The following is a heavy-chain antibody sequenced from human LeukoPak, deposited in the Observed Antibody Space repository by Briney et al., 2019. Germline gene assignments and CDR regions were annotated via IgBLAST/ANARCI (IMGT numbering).Heavy chain of an antibody. CDR3: ARRKGRGFGELSIPFDY. Sequence: PSETLSLTCTVSGGSISSSSYYWGWIRQPPGTGLEWIGSIYYSGSTYHNPSLKSRVTISVDTSKNQFSLKLSSVTAADTAVYYCARRKGRGFGELSIPFDYWGQGTLVTVSS. CDR2: IYYSGST. J-gene: IGHJ4*02. CDR1: GGSISSSSYY. V-gene: IGHV4-39*01. D-gene: IGHD3-10*01.